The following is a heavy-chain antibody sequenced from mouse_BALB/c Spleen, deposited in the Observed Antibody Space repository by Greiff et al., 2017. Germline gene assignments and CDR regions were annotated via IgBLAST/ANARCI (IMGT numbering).Heavy chain of an antibody. V-gene: IGHV5-12-1*01. CDR1: GFAFSSYD. CDR2: ISSGGGST. J-gene: IGHJ3*01. Sequence: EVHLVESGGGLVKPGGSLKLSCAASGFAFSSYDMSWVRQTPEKRLEWVAYISSGGGSTYYPDTVKGRFTISRDNAKNTLYLQMSSLKSEDTAMYYCARHPGDWGQGTLVTVSA. CDR3: ARHPGD.